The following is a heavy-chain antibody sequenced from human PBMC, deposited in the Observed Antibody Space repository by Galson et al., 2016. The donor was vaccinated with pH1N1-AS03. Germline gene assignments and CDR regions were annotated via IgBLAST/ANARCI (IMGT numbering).Heavy chain of an antibody. J-gene: IGHJ5*02. CDR2: IKPDGSEK. D-gene: IGHD1-7*01. V-gene: IGHV3-7*01. Sequence: SLRLSCAVSGFTFSTYWMSWVRQAPGKGLEWVANIKPDGSEKYYVGSVKGRFTISRDNMKKSLYLQLNSLRAEDTGIYYCARDRGWNYGGLDLWGQGTLVTVSS. CDR3: ARDRGWNYGGLDL. CDR1: GFTFSTYW.